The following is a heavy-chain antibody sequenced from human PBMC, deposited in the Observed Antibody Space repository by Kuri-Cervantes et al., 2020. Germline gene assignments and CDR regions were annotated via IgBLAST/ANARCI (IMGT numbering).Heavy chain of an antibody. CDR3: ARGETAARRYFDY. Sequence: SETLSLTCTVSGGSISSSSYYWGWIRQPPGKGLEWIGSIYYSGSTNYNPSLKSRVTISVDTSKNQFSLKLSSVTAADTAVYFCARGETAARRYFDYWGQGILVTVSS. V-gene: IGHV4-39*07. D-gene: IGHD6-6*01. CDR2: IYYSGST. J-gene: IGHJ4*02. CDR1: GGSISSSSYY.